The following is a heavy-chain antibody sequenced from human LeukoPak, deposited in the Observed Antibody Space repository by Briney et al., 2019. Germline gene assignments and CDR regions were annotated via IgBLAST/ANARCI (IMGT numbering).Heavy chain of an antibody. D-gene: IGHD6-19*01. CDR1: GFTFSNYA. V-gene: IGHV3-33*08. CDR2: IWYDGSNK. CDR3: ARDRYSSGWADAFDI. Sequence: EGSLRLSCAASGFTFSNYAMHWVRQAPGKGLEWVAVIWYDGSNKYYADSVKGQFTISRDNSKNTLYLEMNSLRAEDTAVYYCARDRYSSGWADAFDIWGQGTMVTVSS. J-gene: IGHJ3*02.